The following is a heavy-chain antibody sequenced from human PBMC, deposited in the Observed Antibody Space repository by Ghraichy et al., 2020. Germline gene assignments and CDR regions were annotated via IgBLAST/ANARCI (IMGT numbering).Heavy chain of an antibody. CDR3: AREQYYYDSSGYYRIYYFDY. Sequence: SVKVSCKASGGTFSSYAISWVRQAPGQGLEWMGGIIPIFGTANYAQKFQGRVTITADESTSTAYMELSSLRSEDTAVYYCAREQYYYDSSGYYRIYYFDYWGQGTLVTVSS. CDR2: IIPIFGTA. D-gene: IGHD3-22*01. J-gene: IGHJ4*02. V-gene: IGHV1-69*13. CDR1: GGTFSSYA.